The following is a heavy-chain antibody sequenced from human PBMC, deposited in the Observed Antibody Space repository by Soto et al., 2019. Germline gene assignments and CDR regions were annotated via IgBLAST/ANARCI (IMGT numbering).Heavy chain of an antibody. D-gene: IGHD2-2*01. V-gene: IGHV1-69*04. J-gene: IGHJ6*03. Sequence: ASVKVSCKASGGTFSSYTISWVRQAPGQGLERKRRIITILGIANYAQKLQGRDTITADKCTSTAYMELSSLRSEDTAVYYCARDRLSSTAVVPATTRALYYYYYYMDVWGKGTTVTVSS. CDR1: GGTFSSYT. CDR3: ARDRLSSTAVVPATTRALYYYYYYMDV. CDR2: IITILGIA.